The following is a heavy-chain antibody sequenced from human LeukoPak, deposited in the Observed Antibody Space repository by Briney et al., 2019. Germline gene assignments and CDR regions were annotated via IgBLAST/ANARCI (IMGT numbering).Heavy chain of an antibody. V-gene: IGHV1-46*01. CDR2: INPSGGST. CDR3: ASGVALDAFDI. J-gene: IGHJ3*02. Sequence: ASVKVSCKASGYTFTSYCMHWVRQAPGQGLEWMGIINPSGGSTSYAQKFQGRVTMTRDTSTSTVYMELSSLRSEDTAVYYCASGVALDAFDIWGQGTMVTVSS. CDR1: GYTFTSYC. D-gene: IGHD2-15*01.